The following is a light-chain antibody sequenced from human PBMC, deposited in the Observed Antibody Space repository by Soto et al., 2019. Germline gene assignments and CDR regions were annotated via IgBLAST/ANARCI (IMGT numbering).Light chain of an antibody. J-gene: IGKJ1*01. CDR1: QGISRY. V-gene: IGKV1-9*01. CDR3: QEYNGFSTWT. Sequence: IQLTQSPSSLSASVGDSVTITCRASQGISRYLSWYQQKPGRAPKLLISAASNLQSGVPARFSGSGSGTEFTLTISRLQPDDFATYYCQEYNGFSTWTVGQGTKVDIK. CDR2: AAS.